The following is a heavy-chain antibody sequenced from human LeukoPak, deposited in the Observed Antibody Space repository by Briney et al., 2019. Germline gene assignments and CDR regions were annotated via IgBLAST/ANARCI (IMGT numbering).Heavy chain of an antibody. CDR1: GYSISSGYY. D-gene: IGHD4-11*01. CDR3: ARHSHYSDYDQYFQH. Sequence: PSETLSLTCAVSGYSISSGYYWGWIRQPPGRGLEWIGSIYHSGSTYYNPSLKSRVTISVDTSKNQFSLKLSSVTAADTAVYYCARHSHYSDYDQYFQHWGQGTLVTVSS. J-gene: IGHJ1*01. V-gene: IGHV4-38-2*01. CDR2: IYHSGST.